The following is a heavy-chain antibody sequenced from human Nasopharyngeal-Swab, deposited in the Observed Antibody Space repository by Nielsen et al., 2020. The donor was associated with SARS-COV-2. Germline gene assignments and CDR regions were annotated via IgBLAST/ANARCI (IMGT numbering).Heavy chain of an antibody. V-gene: IGHV4-39*01. Sequence: AETLSLTCTVPGGSISSSSYYWGWIRQPPGKGLEWIGSIYYSGSTYYNPSLKSRVTISVDTSKNQFSLKLSSLTAADTAVYYCASQPSNWFDPWGQGTLVTVSS. J-gene: IGHJ5*02. CDR3: ASQPSNWFDP. CDR2: IYYSGST. CDR1: GGSISSSSYY.